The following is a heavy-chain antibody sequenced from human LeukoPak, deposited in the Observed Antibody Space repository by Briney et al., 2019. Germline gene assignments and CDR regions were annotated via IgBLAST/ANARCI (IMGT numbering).Heavy chain of an antibody. CDR2: ISASGSNT. J-gene: IGHJ4*02. D-gene: IGHD6-13*01. CDR1: GLTLSSYS. V-gene: IGHV3-23*01. CDR3: AKDAAGPEY. Sequence: GGSLRLSCAVSGLTLSSYSMSWVRQAPGKGLYWVSGISASGSNTYYADSVKGRFTISRDNSKNTLYLQMNSLRAEDTAVYYCAKDAAGPEYWGQGTLVTVSS.